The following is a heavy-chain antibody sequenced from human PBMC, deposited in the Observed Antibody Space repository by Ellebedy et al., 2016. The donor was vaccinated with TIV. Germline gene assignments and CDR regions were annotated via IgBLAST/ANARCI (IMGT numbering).Heavy chain of an antibody. Sequence: SETLSLXCVVSSGSFRNRVYYWVWIRQPPGKGLEWLGTFQSSGSMYYNPSLRSRLIMSVDTSKNQFSLKLSSVTAADTAVYYCARDSGAFDIWGQGTMVTVSS. CDR3: ARDSGAFDI. D-gene: IGHD3-10*01. J-gene: IGHJ3*02. V-gene: IGHV4-39*07. CDR2: FQSSGSM. CDR1: SGSFRNRVYY.